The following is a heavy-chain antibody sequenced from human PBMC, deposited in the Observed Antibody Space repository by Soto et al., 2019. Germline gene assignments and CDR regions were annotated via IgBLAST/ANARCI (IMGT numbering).Heavy chain of an antibody. V-gene: IGHV1-8*01. CDR2: MNPNSGNT. Sequence: QVQLVQSGAEVKKPGASVKVSCKASGYTFTSYDINWVRQATGQGLEWMGWMNPNSGNTGYAQKFQGRVTMTRNTSISTAYMELSSLRSEDTAVYYCARYDYVVLHYYYYYYGMDVWGQGTTVTVSS. J-gene: IGHJ6*02. CDR3: ARYDYVVLHYYYYYYGMDV. CDR1: GYTFTSYD. D-gene: IGHD3-16*01.